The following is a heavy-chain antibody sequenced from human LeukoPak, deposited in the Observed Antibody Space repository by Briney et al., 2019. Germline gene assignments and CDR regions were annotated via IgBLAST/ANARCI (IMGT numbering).Heavy chain of an antibody. CDR3: AREATPQTSTLYYDYYYMDV. CDR1: GGTFSTYA. V-gene: IGHV1-69*13. CDR2: IIPIYGIA. Sequence: EASVKVSCKASGGTFSTYAISWLRQAPGQGLEWMGGIIPIYGIANYAQKLRGRVTITADESTSTSYMEVNGLRSEDTAVYYCAREATPQTSTLYYDYYYMDVWGNGTPVTVSS. D-gene: IGHD1/OR15-1a*01. J-gene: IGHJ6*03.